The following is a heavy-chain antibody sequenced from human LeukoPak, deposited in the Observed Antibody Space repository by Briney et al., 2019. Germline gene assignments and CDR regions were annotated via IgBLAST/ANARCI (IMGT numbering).Heavy chain of an antibody. D-gene: IGHD2-21*02. J-gene: IGHJ4*02. CDR3: ARGLYCGGDCYPYYFDY. Sequence: SETLSLTCTVSGGSLGGYYWSWIRQHPGKGLEWIGYIYYSGSTYYNPSLKSRVTISVDTSKNQFSLKLSSVTAADTAVYYCARGLYCGGDCYPYYFDYWGQGTLVTVSS. CDR2: IYYSGST. CDR1: GGSLGGYY. V-gene: IGHV4-31*03.